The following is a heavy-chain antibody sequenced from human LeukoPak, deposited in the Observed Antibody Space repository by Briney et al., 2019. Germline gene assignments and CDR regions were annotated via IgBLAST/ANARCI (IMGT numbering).Heavy chain of an antibody. J-gene: IGHJ4*02. D-gene: IGHD2-15*01. Sequence: ASVKVSCKASGYTFTGHYMHWVRQAPGQGLEWMGWINPKNAATNYAQGFQGRVTMTRDTSTGTVYMEVSGLKSDDPAVYYCAKTLYVAAAPGGFDYWGQGTLVTVFS. V-gene: IGHV1-2*02. CDR3: AKTLYVAAAPGGFDY. CDR2: INPKNAAT. CDR1: GYTFTGHY.